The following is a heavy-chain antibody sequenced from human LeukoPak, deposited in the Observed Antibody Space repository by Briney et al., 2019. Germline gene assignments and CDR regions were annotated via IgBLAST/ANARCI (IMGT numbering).Heavy chain of an antibody. CDR2: ISSSSSYI. CDR1: RFTFSSYS. V-gene: IGHV3-21*01. D-gene: IGHD3-22*01. CDR3: ARDRGMSYYDSSSIY. J-gene: IGHJ4*02. Sequence: GGSLRLSCAASRFTFSSYSMNWVRQAPGKGLEWVSSISSSSSYIYYADSVKGRFTISRDNAKNSLYLQMNSLRAEDTAVYYCARDRGMSYYDSSSIYWGQGNLVTVSS.